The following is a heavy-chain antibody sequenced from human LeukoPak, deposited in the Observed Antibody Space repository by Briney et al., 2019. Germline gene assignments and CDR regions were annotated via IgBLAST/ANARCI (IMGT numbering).Heavy chain of an antibody. Sequence: GGSLRLSCAASGFTFNTYGMHWVRQAPGKGLEWVAVISNDGSNKHYADSVKGRFNISRDNSKSTLYLQMNSLRAEDTAVYYCATGYQYYDYYYMDVWGKGTTVTISS. CDR3: ATGYQYYDYYYMDV. CDR2: ISNDGSNK. V-gene: IGHV3-30*03. J-gene: IGHJ6*03. D-gene: IGHD6-25*01. CDR1: GFTFNTYG.